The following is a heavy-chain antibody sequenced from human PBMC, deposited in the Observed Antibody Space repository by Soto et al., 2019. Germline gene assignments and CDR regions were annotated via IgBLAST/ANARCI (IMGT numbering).Heavy chain of an antibody. D-gene: IGHD2-2*01. CDR3: AKGEERVPAAHLFDY. Sequence: PGGSLRLSCAASGFTFSSYGMHWVRQAPGKGLEWVAVISYDGSNKYYADSVKGRFTISRDNSKNTLYLQMNSLRAEDTAVCYCAKGEERVPAAHLFDYWGQGTLVTVSS. V-gene: IGHV3-30*18. J-gene: IGHJ4*02. CDR1: GFTFSSYG. CDR2: ISYDGSNK.